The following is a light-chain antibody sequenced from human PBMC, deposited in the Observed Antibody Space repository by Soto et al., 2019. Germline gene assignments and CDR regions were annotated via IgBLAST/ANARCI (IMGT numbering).Light chain of an antibody. CDR1: SSDVGGYNF. V-gene: IGLV2-14*01. CDR3: SSYTGTFTKL. J-gene: IGLJ3*02. CDR2: EVS. Sequence: QSVLTQPASVSGSPGQSITISCTGTSSDVGGYNFVSWYQQHPGKAPKLIIYEVSSRPSGVSNRFSGSKSGNTASLTISGLQAEDEADYYCSSYTGTFTKLFGGGTKLTFL.